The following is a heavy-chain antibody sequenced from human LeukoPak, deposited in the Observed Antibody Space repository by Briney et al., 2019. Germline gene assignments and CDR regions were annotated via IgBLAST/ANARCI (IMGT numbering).Heavy chain of an antibody. Sequence: GGSLRLSCAASGFTFSSYEMNWVRQAPGKGLEWVSYISSSGSTIYYADSMKGRFTISRDNAKNSLYLQMNSLRAEDTAVYYCASSSIQRWCFNYWGQGTLVTVSS. CDR2: ISSSGSTI. CDR1: GFTFSSYE. D-gene: IGHD5-18*01. J-gene: IGHJ4*02. CDR3: ASSSIQRWCFNY. V-gene: IGHV3-48*03.